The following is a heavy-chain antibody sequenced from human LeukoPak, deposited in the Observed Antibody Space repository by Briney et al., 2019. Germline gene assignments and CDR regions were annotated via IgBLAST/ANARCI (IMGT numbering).Heavy chain of an antibody. V-gene: IGHV3-30*03. J-gene: IGHJ4*02. CDR1: GFTFSTYG. CDR2: ISYDGSNK. D-gene: IGHD6-13*01. CDR3: ARCLYSSSWNTARAAVDY. Sequence: GGSLRLSCAASGFTFSTYGMHWVRQAPGKGLEWVAVISYDGSNKYYADSVKGRFTISRDNSKNTLYPQMNSLRAEDTAVYYCARCLYSSSWNTARAAVDYWGQGTLVTVSS.